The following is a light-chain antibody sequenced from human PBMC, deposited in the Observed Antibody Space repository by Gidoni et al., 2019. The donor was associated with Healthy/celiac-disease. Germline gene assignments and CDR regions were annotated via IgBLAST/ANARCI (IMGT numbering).Light chain of an antibody. CDR2: AAS. Sequence: DIQLTHSPSSLSAAVGDRVTITCRASQSISSYLNWYQQKPGKAPKLLIYAASSLESGVPSRFSGSGSGTDFTLTISSLQPAEFATYYCQQSDSTPLTFGGGTKVEIK. V-gene: IGKV1-39*01. J-gene: IGKJ4*01. CDR3: QQSDSTPLT. CDR1: QSISSY.